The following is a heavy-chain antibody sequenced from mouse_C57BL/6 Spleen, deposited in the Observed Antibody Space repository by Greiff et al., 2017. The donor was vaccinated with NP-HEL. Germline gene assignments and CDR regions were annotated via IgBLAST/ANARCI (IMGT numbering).Heavy chain of an antibody. J-gene: IGHJ2*01. Sequence: QVQLKESGPELVKPGASVKISCKASGYAFSSSWMNWVKQRPGRGLEWIGRIYPGDGDTNYNGKFKGKATLTADKSSSTAYMQLSSLTSEDSAVYFCAREGYGFDYWGQGTTLTVSS. CDR2: IYPGDGDT. CDR1: GYAFSSSW. CDR3: AREGYGFDY. D-gene: IGHD2-2*01. V-gene: IGHV1-82*01.